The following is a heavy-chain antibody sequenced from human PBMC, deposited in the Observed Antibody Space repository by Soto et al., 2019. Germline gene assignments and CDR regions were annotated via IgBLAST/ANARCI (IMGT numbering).Heavy chain of an antibody. CDR3: EKVTPPGRQFDAFDI. V-gene: IGHV3-23*01. J-gene: IGHJ3*02. CDR1: GLTFSSYA. CDR2: ISGSGGST. D-gene: IGHD3-10*01. Sequence: GGSLRLSCAASGLTFSSYAMSWVRQAPGKGLEWVSAISGSGGSTYYADSVKGRFTISRDNSKNTLYLQMNSLRAEDTAVYYCEKVTPPGRQFDAFDIWGQGTMVTVSS.